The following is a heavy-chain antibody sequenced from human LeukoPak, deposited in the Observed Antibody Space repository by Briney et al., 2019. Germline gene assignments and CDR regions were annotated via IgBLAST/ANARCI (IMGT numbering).Heavy chain of an antibody. J-gene: IGHJ4*02. V-gene: IGHV3-23*01. CDR2: VGNSGFGT. Sequence: GGSLRLSCAASGFNFSTYAMNWVRQAPGKGLEWVSAVGNSGFGTYYAESVKGRFTISRDNSKNTLYLQMNSLRAEDTAVYYCAKPTAQQQLVVAYFDYWGQGTLVTVSS. CDR1: GFNFSTYA. CDR3: AKPTAQQQLVVAYFDY. D-gene: IGHD6-13*01.